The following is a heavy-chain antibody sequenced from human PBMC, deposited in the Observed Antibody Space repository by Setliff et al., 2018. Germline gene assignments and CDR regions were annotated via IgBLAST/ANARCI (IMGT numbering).Heavy chain of an antibody. D-gene: IGHD3-16*01. CDR3: ARLRGAFDY. J-gene: IGHJ4*02. V-gene: IGHV4-34*01. Sequence: PGGSLRLSCAASGFTFSSYSMNWIRQPPGKGLEWIGEINHSGSTNYNPSLESRVTISVDTSKNQFSLRLNSATAADTAVYYCARLRGAFDYWGQGTLVTVSS. CDR1: GFTFSSYS. CDR2: INHSGST.